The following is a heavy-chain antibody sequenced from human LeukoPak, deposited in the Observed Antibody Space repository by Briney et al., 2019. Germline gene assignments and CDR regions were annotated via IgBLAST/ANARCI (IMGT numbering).Heavy chain of an antibody. Sequence: GGSLRLSCAASGFTFSSYGMHWVRQAPGKGLEWVAVISYDGSNKYYADSVKGRFTISRDNSKNTLYLQMNSLRAEDTAVYYCAKDRSCSGSSCNVGSWGQGTMVTVSS. V-gene: IGHV3-30*18. CDR3: AKDRSCSGSSCNVGS. CDR1: GFTFSSYG. CDR2: ISYDGSNK. J-gene: IGHJ3*01. D-gene: IGHD2-2*01.